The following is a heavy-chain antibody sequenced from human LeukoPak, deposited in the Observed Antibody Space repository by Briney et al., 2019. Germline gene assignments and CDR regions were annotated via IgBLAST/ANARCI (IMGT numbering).Heavy chain of an antibody. Sequence: ASVKVSCKASGYTLTSYDINWVRQATGQGLEWMGWMNPNSGNTGYAQKFQGRVTMTRDTSISTAYMELSRLRSDDTAVYYCARDTKYYYDSSGYYSSWFDPWGQGTLVTVSS. V-gene: IGHV1-8*01. J-gene: IGHJ5*02. CDR3: ARDTKYYYDSSGYYSSWFDP. CDR2: MNPNSGNT. CDR1: GYTLTSYD. D-gene: IGHD3-22*01.